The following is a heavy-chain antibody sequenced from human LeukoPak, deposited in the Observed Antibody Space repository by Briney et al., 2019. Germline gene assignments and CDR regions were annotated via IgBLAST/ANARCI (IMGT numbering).Heavy chain of an antibody. CDR3: ARGGVAAAGDFDY. D-gene: IGHD6-13*01. CDR2: IIPILGIA. V-gene: IGHV1-69*04. Sequence: GASVKVSCKASGGTFSSYAVSWVRQAPGQGLEWMGRIIPILGIANYAQKFQGRVTITADKSTSTAYMELSSLRSEDTAVYYCARGGVAAAGDFDYWGQGTLVTVSS. CDR1: GGTFSSYA. J-gene: IGHJ4*02.